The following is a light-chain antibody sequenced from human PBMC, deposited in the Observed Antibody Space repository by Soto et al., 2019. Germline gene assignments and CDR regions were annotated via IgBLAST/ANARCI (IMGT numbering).Light chain of an antibody. V-gene: IGLV1-40*01. Sequence: VLTQPPSVSGAPGQRVTISCTGSSSNIGAGYDVHWYQQLPGTAPKLLIYGNINRPSGVPDRFSGSKSGTSASLAITGLQAEDEADYYCQSYDSSLSGYVFGTGTKVTVL. CDR2: GNI. J-gene: IGLJ1*01. CDR3: QSYDSSLSGYV. CDR1: SSNIGAGYD.